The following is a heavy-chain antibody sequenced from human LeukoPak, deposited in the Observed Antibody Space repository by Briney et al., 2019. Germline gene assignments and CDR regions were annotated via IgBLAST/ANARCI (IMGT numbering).Heavy chain of an antibody. D-gene: IGHD2-2*01. CDR1: GGSISSYY. CDR3: ARDVRSSTSWTNRMYNWFDP. CDR2: IYYSGST. V-gene: IGHV4-59*01. Sequence: SETLSLTCTVSGGSISSYYWSWIRQPPGKGLEWIGYIYYSGSTNYNPSLKSRVTISADTSKNQFSLKLSSVTAADTAVYYCARDVRSSTSWTNRMYNWFDPWGQGTLVTVSS. J-gene: IGHJ5*02.